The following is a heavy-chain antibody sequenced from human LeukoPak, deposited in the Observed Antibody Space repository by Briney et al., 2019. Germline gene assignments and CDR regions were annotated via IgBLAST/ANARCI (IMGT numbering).Heavy chain of an antibody. CDR3: ARNQAVAANRGAFDI. CDR1: GYSISSNNW. D-gene: IGHD6-19*01. V-gene: IGHV4-28*01. CDR2: IYYSGNT. Sequence: SETLSLTCAVSGYSISSNNWWAWIRQPPGKGLEWIGYIYYSGNTYYNPYNPSLTSRVTMSVDTSKNQFSLKLDSVTEIDTAMYYCARNQAVAANRGAFDIWGQGTLVTVSS. J-gene: IGHJ4*02.